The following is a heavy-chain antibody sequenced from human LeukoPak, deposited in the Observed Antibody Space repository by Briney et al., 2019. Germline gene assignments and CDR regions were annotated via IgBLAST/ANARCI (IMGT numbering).Heavy chain of an antibody. CDR2: INHSGST. V-gene: IGHV4-34*01. J-gene: IGHJ4*02. D-gene: IGHD3-3*01. CDR3: ARVNAGLRFLEWSHLFDY. Sequence: PSETLSLTCAVYGGSFSGYYWSWIRQPPGKGLEWIGEINHSGSTNYNPSLKSRVTISVDTSKNQFSLKLSSVTAADTAVYYCARVNAGLRFLEWSHLFDYWGQGTLVTVSS. CDR1: GGSFSGYY.